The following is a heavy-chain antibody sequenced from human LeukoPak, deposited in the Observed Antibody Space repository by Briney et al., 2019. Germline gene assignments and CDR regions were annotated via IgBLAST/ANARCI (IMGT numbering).Heavy chain of an antibody. V-gene: IGHV3-7*01. CDR2: IKQDGSEK. CDR3: ARNGADSSSWYWDGFGI. D-gene: IGHD6-13*01. Sequence: GGSLRLSCAASGFTFSSYGMHWVRQAPGKGLEWVANIKQDGSEKNYVESVKGRFTISRDNAKSSVYLQMNSLRAEDAAVYYCARNGADSSSWYWDGFGIWGEGTMVTVSS. CDR1: GFTFSSYG. J-gene: IGHJ3*02.